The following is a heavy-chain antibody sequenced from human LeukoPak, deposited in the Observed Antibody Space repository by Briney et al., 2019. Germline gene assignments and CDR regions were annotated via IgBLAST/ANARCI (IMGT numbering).Heavy chain of an antibody. CDR3: ARECGGSCFGGMDV. D-gene: IGHD2-15*01. J-gene: IGHJ6*02. CDR1: GFTVSSNY. Sequence: GGSLRLSYAASGFTVSSNYMSWVRQAPGKGLEWVSVIYSGGSTYYADSVRGRFTISRHSSKNSLYLQMNSLRPEDTAVYYCARECGGSCFGGMDVWGQGTTVTVSS. V-gene: IGHV3-53*04. CDR2: IYSGGST.